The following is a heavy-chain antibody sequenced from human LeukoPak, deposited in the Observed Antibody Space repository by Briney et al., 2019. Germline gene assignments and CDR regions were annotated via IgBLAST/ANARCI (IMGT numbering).Heavy chain of an antibody. CDR1: GGSFSDYY. D-gene: IGHD4-17*01. Sequence: ASETLSLTCAVYGGSFSDYYWSWIRQPPGKGLEWIGYIYYSGSTYYNPSLKSRVTISVDTSKNQFSLKLSSVTAADTAVYYCARHTYGDYVMFFDYWGQGALVTVSS. V-gene: IGHV4-34*01. J-gene: IGHJ4*02. CDR3: ARHTYGDYVMFFDY. CDR2: IYYSGST.